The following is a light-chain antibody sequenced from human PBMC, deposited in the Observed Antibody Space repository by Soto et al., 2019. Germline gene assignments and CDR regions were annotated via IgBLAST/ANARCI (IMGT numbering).Light chain of an antibody. CDR2: GAS. CDR1: QSVGSS. V-gene: IGKV3-15*01. Sequence: EMVLTQSPVTLSVSPGEGATLSCRASQSVGSSLAWYQQKPGQPPRILIFGASTRVTGVPARFSGSGSGTEFTLTITSLQSDDFAVYYCLQYGTSRKFGQGTKV. CDR3: LQYGTSRK. J-gene: IGKJ1*01.